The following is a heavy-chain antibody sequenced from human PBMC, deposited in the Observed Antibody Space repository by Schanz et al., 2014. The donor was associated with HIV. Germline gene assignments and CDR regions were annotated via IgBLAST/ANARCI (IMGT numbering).Heavy chain of an antibody. D-gene: IGHD3-10*01. CDR3: ARGSGPYYYYYGMDV. Sequence: QVQLVESGGGVVQPGRSLRLSCAASGFIFSDYGMHWVRQAPGRGLEWVAAISYDGSNKYYAASVKGRFTISRDNSKNTLYLQMNSLRADDTAVYYCARGSGPYYYYYGMDVWGQGTTVTVSS. CDR1: GFIFSDYG. J-gene: IGHJ6*02. CDR2: ISYDGSNK. V-gene: IGHV3-30*19.